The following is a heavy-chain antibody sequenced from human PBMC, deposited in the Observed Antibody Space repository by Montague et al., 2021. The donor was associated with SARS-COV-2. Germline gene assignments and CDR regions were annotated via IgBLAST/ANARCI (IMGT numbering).Heavy chain of an antibody. CDR3: ARGVENRWLFVVSPSYYFDS. J-gene: IGHJ4*02. CDR1: AGSFNGYY. V-gene: IGHV4-34*01. CDR2: ISHPGST. Sequence: SETLSLTCAVYAGSFNGYYWTWIRQPPGGGLEWIGEISHPGSTNYNPSLKSRVTISVNTSRKQFSLRLTSVTAADTATYYCARGVENRWLFVVSPSYYFDSWGQGTMVTVSA. D-gene: IGHD3-22*01.